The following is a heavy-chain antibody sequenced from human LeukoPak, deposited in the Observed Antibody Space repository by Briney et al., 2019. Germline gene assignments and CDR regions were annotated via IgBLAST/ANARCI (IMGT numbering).Heavy chain of an antibody. CDR3: ARDAGMQGGDWFDP. V-gene: IGHV1-18*04. Sequence: GASVKVSCKASGYTFTSYYMHWVRQAPGQGLEWMGWISAYNGNTNYAQKLQGRVTMTTDTSTSTAYMELRSLRSDDTAVYYCARDAGMQGGDWFDPWGQGTLVTVSS. CDR2: ISAYNGNT. D-gene: IGHD1-14*01. J-gene: IGHJ5*02. CDR1: GYTFTSYY.